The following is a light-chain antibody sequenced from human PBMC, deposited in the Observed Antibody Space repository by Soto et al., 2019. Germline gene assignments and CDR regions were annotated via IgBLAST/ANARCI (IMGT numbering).Light chain of an antibody. V-gene: IGKV1-5*01. CDR1: QSISSW. Sequence: DIQMTQSPSTLSASVGDRVTITCRASQSISSWLAWNQQKPGKAPKLLIYDASSLESGVPSRFSGSGSGTEFTLTISSLQPDDFATYYCQQYNSYSPNFGPGTKVDIK. J-gene: IGKJ3*01. CDR3: QQYNSYSPN. CDR2: DAS.